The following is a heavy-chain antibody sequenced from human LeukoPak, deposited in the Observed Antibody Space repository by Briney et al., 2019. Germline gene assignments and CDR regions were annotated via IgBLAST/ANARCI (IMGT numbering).Heavy chain of an antibody. Sequence: SQTLSLTCAISGDSFSSNSSAWIWIRPSPSIGLECVARTNYRTKWYTDYAVSVKSRITINPDTSKNQFSLQLNSVTPEDTAVYYCVRGAGSFDSWGQGTLVTVSS. CDR1: GDSFSSNSSA. CDR3: VRGAGSFDS. CDR2: TNYRTKWYT. D-gene: IGHD6-19*01. J-gene: IGHJ5*01. V-gene: IGHV6-1*01.